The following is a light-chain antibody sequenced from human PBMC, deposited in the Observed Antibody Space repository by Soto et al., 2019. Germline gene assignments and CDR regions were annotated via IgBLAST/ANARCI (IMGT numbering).Light chain of an antibody. V-gene: IGKV1-5*01. Sequence: DIQMTQSPSTLSSSVGDRVIITCRASQSISTWLSWYQQKPGEGPTLLIYNASTLQSGVPSRFSGSGSGTVFTLTLSGLQLADFSSYYCQKYAGNFGRGTRVEIK. CDR2: NAS. J-gene: IGKJ4*01. CDR1: QSISTW. CDR3: QKYAGN.